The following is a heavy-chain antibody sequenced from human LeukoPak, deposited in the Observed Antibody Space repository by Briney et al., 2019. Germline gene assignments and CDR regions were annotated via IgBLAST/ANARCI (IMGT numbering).Heavy chain of an antibody. CDR3: ARHSYYYDSSGYYYTSNYFDY. V-gene: IGHV1-18*01. D-gene: IGHD3-22*01. CDR2: ISAYNGNT. Sequence: ASVKVSCKASAYTFISYGISWVRQAPGQGLEWMGWISAYNGNTNYAQKLQGRVTMTTDTSTSTAYMELRSLRSDDTAVYYCARHSYYYDSSGYYYTSNYFDYWGQGTLVTVSS. CDR1: AYTFISYG. J-gene: IGHJ4*02.